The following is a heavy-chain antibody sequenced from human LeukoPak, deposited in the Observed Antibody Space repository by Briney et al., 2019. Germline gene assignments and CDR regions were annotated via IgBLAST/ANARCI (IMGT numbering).Heavy chain of an antibody. CDR3: ARALVAAAGKGAFDI. CDR2: INPNSGGT. D-gene: IGHD6-13*01. V-gene: IGHV1-2*04. CDR1: GYTFTGYY. Sequence: GESLKISCKGSGYTFTGYYMHWVRQAPGQGLEWMGWINPNSGGTNYAQKFQGWVTMTRDTSISTAYMELSRLRSDDTAVYYCARALVAAAGKGAFDIWGQGTMVTVSS. J-gene: IGHJ3*02.